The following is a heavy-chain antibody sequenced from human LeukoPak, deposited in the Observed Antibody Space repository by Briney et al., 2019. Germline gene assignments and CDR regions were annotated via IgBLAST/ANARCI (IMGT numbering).Heavy chain of an antibody. Sequence: GASLKISCKGSGYSITSYWIGWVRQMPGKGLEWMGIIYPGDSDTRYSPSFQGQVTISADKSISTAYLQWSSLKASDTAMYYCARHPPQQGVDYWGQGTLVTVSS. CDR2: IYPGDSDT. CDR3: ARHPPQQGVDY. CDR1: GYSITSYW. J-gene: IGHJ4*02. D-gene: IGHD6-13*01. V-gene: IGHV5-51*01.